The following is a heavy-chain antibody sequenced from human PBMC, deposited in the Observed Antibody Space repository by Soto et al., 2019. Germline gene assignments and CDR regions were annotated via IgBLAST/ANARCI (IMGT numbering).Heavy chain of an antibody. Sequence: EVQLVQSGAEVKKPGESLKISCKGSGYSFTRCWIGWVRQMPGKGLEWMGIIYPGDSDARYSPSFQGQVTISVDKSISTAYLQWSSLKASVTAVYFCARRIAPGNFDYWGQGTLVTVSP. D-gene: IGHD6-13*01. CDR3: ARRIAPGNFDY. CDR2: IYPGDSDA. CDR1: GYSFTRCW. V-gene: IGHV5-51*01. J-gene: IGHJ4*02.